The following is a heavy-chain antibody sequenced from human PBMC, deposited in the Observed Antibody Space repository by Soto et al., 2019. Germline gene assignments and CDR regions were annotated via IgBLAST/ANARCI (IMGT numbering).Heavy chain of an antibody. D-gene: IGHD5-12*01. CDR3: ARDGYNLYNNDDYYGMDV. Sequence: ASVKVSCKASGYTFTRYAMHWVRQAPGQGLEWMGWINTGNGNTHYSQKFQGRVTFTRDTSATTAYLELSSLRSDDTAVYYCARDGYNLYNNDDYYGMDVGGEGTTVTVSS. V-gene: IGHV1-3*04. CDR2: INTGNGNT. CDR1: GYTFTRYA. J-gene: IGHJ6*04.